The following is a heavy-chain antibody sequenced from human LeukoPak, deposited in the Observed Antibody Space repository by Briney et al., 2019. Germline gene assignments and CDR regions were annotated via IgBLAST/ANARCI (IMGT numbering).Heavy chain of an antibody. Sequence: PGGSLRLSCAASGFTFSSYAMSWVRRAPGKGLEWVSAISGSGGSTYYADSVKGRFTISRDNSKNTLYLQMNSLRAEDTAVYYCTTDRMIYATNWAVSWFDPWGQGTLVTVSS. CDR1: GFTFSSYA. D-gene: IGHD2-8*01. V-gene: IGHV3-23*01. CDR3: TTDRMIYATNWAVSWFDP. CDR2: ISGSGGST. J-gene: IGHJ5*02.